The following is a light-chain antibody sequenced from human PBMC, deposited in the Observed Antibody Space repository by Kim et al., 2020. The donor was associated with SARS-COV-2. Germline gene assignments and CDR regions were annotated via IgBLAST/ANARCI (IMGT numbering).Light chain of an antibody. CDR3: AVWDGSLNVVI. CDR1: SSNVGTHS. CDR2: TNN. J-gene: IGLJ2*01. V-gene: IGLV1-44*01. Sequence: ELTQPPSASGTPGQRVTISCSGGSSNVGTHSVNWYRHLPGTAPRLVIYTNNQRPSWVPDRFSGSKSGTSASLAISGLQSEDEADYYCAVWDGSLNVVIFGGGTQLTVL.